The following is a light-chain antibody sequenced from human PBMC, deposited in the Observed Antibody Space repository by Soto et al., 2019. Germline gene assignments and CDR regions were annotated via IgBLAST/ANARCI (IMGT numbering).Light chain of an antibody. J-gene: IGKJ4*01. Sequence: EIVMTQSPATLSVSQGERASLSCRASGSVSSDLAWYQQKPGQARRLLIYNSFTRATAIPARVSGSGSGPEFTLTISSLQFEDFAVYYCQQYNEWPLTFGGGTKVEIK. V-gene: IGKV3-15*01. CDR3: QQYNEWPLT. CDR1: GSVSSD. CDR2: NSF.